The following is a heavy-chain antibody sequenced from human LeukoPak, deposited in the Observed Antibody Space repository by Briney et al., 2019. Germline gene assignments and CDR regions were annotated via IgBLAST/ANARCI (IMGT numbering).Heavy chain of an antibody. CDR1: GFTFDKYA. CDR2: ISYDGSNK. V-gene: IGHV3-30-3*01. J-gene: IGHJ6*02. CDR3: ATEIAVAGTRYYYGMDV. Sequence: GGSLRLSCAASGFTFDKYAMHWVRQAPGKGLEWVAVISYDGSNKYYADSVKGRFTISRDNSKNTLYLQMNSLRAEDTAVYYCATEIAVAGTRYYYGMDVWGQGTTVTVSS. D-gene: IGHD6-19*01.